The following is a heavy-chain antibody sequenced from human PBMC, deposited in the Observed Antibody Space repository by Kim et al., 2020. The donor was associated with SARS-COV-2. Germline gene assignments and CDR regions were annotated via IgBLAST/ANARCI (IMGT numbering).Heavy chain of an antibody. D-gene: IGHD6-6*01. CDR3: ARGNSSSFPYYFDY. CDR1: GYTFTGYY. V-gene: IGHV1-2*02. Sequence: ASVKVSCKASGYTFTGYYMHWVRQAPGQGLEWMGWINPNSGGTNYAQKFQGRVTMTRDTSISTAYMELSRLRSDDTAVYYCARGNSSSFPYYFDYWGQGTLVTVSS. CDR2: INPNSGGT. J-gene: IGHJ4*02.